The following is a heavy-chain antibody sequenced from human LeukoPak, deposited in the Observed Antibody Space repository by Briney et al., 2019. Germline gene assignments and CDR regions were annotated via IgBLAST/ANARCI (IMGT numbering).Heavy chain of an antibody. Sequence: ASVKVSCKASGYTFTSYYMHWVRQAPGQGLEWMGIINPSGGSTSYAQKFQGRVTMTRDTSTSTVYMELSRLRSDDTAVYYCARASPYYYYDSSGYLYWGQGTLVTVSS. J-gene: IGHJ4*02. D-gene: IGHD3-22*01. CDR2: INPSGGST. CDR1: GYTFTSYY. V-gene: IGHV1-46*01. CDR3: ARASPYYYYDSSGYLY.